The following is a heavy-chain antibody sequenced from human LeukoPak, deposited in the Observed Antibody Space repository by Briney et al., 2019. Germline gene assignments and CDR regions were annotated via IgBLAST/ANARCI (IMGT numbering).Heavy chain of an antibody. CDR1: GVSISSHY. Sequence: SETLSLTCTGSGVSISSHYWSWLRQPPGKGREGCGYTYYSGSTNYNPALTSRVTISVDTSKNQFSLKLSSVTAADTAVYYCARASNSGYYYYYYMDVWGKGTTVTVSS. V-gene: IGHV4-59*11. D-gene: IGHD3-10*01. CDR2: TYYSGST. CDR3: ARASNSGYYYYYYMDV. J-gene: IGHJ6*03.